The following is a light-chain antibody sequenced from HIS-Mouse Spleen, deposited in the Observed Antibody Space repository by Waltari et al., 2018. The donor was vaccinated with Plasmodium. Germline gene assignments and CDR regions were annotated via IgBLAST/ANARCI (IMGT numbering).Light chain of an antibody. V-gene: IGKV4-1*01. CDR1: QSVLYSSNNKNY. Sequence: DIVMTQSPDSLAVSLGERATINYKSSQSVLYSSNNKNYLAWYQQKPGQPPKLLIYWASTRESGVPDRFSGSGSGTDFTLTISSLQPEDFATYYCQQFNSYPLTFGGGTKVEIK. J-gene: IGKJ4*01. CDR2: WAS. CDR3: QQFNSYPLT.